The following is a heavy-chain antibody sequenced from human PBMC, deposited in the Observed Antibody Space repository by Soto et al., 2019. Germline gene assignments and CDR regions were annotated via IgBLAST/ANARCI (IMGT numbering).Heavy chain of an antibody. V-gene: IGHV3-23*01. CDR2: ISGSGTSI. CDR1: GLTFSSYA. Sequence: EVQVLESGGGLVQPGGSLRLSCAASGLTFSSYAMSWVRQAPGMGLEWVSGISGSGTSIYYADSVKGRFTISRDNSKNTLYLEMNSLRAEDTAVYYCAKERIAVAGPLFDYWGQGTLVTVSS. J-gene: IGHJ4*02. CDR3: AKERIAVAGPLFDY. D-gene: IGHD6-19*01.